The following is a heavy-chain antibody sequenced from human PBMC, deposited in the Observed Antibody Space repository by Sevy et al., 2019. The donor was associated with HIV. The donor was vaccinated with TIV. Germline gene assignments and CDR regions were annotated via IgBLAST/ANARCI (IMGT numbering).Heavy chain of an antibody. Sequence: GGSLRLSCAASGFTVSSNYMSWVRQAPGKGLEWVSVIYSGGSTYYAHSVKGRFTISRDNSKNTLYLQMNSLRAEDTAVYYCAGVRVGAYYYYYYMDVWGKGTTVTVSS. CDR1: GFTVSSNY. CDR3: AGVRVGAYYYYYYMDV. CDR2: IYSGGST. J-gene: IGHJ6*03. V-gene: IGHV3-53*01. D-gene: IGHD2-8*02.